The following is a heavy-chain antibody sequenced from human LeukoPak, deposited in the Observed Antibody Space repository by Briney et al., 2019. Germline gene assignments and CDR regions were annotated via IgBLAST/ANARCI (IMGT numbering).Heavy chain of an antibody. J-gene: IGHJ2*01. CDR3: AKAPRYFDWLNWYFDL. Sequence: PGGSLRLSCAASGFTFNDHAMYWVRQAPGKGLEWVSGINWSGDNIGYADSVKGRFTISRDDAKNSLFLQMNSLRAEDTAVYYCAKAPRYFDWLNWYFDLWGRGTLVTVSS. D-gene: IGHD3-9*01. V-gene: IGHV3-9*01. CDR1: GFTFNDHA. CDR2: INWSGDNI.